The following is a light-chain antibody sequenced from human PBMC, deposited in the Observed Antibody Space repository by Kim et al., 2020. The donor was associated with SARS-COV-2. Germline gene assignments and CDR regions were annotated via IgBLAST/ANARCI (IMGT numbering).Light chain of an antibody. Sequence: RFTISCTGSSSNIGAGYYVHWYQQLPGTAPKLLIYGNSNRPSGVPDRFSGSKSGTSASLAITGLQAEDEADYYCQSYDSSLSGYVFGTGTKVTVL. CDR3: QSYDSSLSGYV. CDR2: GNS. J-gene: IGLJ1*01. V-gene: IGLV1-40*01. CDR1: SSNIGAGYY.